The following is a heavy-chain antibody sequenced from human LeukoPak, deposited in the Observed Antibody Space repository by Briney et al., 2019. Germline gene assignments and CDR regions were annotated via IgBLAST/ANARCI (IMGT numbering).Heavy chain of an antibody. Sequence: GGSLRLSCAASGFTFSNYWMSWVHQAPGKGLEWVANIKQDGSEKYYVDSVKGRFTISRDNAKNSLYLQMNSLRAEDTAIYYCGPSSWDYWGQGTLVTVSS. CDR1: GFTFSNYW. CDR2: IKQDGSEK. D-gene: IGHD6-19*01. V-gene: IGHV3-7*01. CDR3: GPSSWDY. J-gene: IGHJ4*02.